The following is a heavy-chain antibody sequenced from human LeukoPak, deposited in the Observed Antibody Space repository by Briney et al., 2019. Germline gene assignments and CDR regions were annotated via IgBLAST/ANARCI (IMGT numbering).Heavy chain of an antibody. Sequence: GGSLRLSCAASGFTFSDYELNWVRQAPGKGLEWVSYISSSGTTIYYADSVKGRFTISRDNARNSLYLQMNTLRVEDTALYYCARGRRPSSIWYLDYWGQGTLVTVSS. CDR2: ISSSGTTI. V-gene: IGHV3-48*03. CDR3: ARGRRPSSIWYLDY. J-gene: IGHJ4*02. CDR1: GFTFSDYE. D-gene: IGHD6-13*01.